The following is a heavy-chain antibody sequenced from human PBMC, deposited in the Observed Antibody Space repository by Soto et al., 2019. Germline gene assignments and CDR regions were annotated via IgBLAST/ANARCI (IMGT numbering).Heavy chain of an antibody. CDR2: INHSGST. V-gene: IGHV4-34*01. J-gene: IGHJ6*02. Sequence: PSETLSLTCAVYGGSFSGYYWSWIRQPPGKGLEWIGEINHSGSTNYNPSLKSRVTISVDTSKNQFSLKLSSVTAADTAVYYCARDRGNYYYYYGMDVWGQGTTVT. CDR3: ARDRGNYYYYYGMDV. CDR1: GGSFSGYY. D-gene: IGHD3-16*01.